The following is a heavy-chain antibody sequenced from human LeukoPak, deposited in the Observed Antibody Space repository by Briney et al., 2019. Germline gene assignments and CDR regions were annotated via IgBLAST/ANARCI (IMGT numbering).Heavy chain of an antibody. D-gene: IGHD1-26*01. CDR3: AKRGAEVGATVAPGDY. Sequence: GGTLRLSCAASGFTLSSYAMNWVRQAPGKGLEWVSAISGSGSAYYADSVKGRFTISRDNSKNTLYLQMNSLRAEDTAVYYCAKRGAEVGATVAPGDYWGQGTLLTVSS. CDR1: GFTLSSYA. J-gene: IGHJ4*02. CDR2: ISGSGSA. V-gene: IGHV3-23*01.